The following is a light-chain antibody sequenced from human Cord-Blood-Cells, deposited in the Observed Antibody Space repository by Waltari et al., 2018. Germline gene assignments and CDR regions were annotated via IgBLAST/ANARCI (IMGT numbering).Light chain of an antibody. CDR1: SSHVGGCNS. CDR3: CSYAGSYTYV. Sequence: QSALTQPRSVSGSPGHSVTISCTGTSSHVGGCNSVSWYQQHPGKAPKLMIYDVSKRPSGVPDRFSGSKSGNTASLTISGLQAEDEADYYCCSYAGSYTYVFGTGTKVTVL. CDR2: DVS. V-gene: IGLV2-11*01. J-gene: IGLJ1*01.